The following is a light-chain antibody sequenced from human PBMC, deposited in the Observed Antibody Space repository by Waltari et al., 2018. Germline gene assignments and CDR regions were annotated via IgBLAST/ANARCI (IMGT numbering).Light chain of an antibody. CDR1: QSISYH. CDR2: AAS. V-gene: IGKV1-39*01. J-gene: IGKJ2*01. CDR3: QQSYGSPYT. Sequence: DIQMTQSPSSLSASAGDRVTISCRAIQSISYHLNWYQQKPGKAPKVLIYAASSLQSGVPSRFSGSGSGTDFTLTISSLQAEDFATYFCQQSYGSPYTFGQGTKLEIK.